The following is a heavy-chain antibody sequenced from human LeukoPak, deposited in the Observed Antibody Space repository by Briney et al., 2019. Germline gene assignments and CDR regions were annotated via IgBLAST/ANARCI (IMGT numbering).Heavy chain of an antibody. V-gene: IGHV4-4*07. J-gene: IGHJ3*02. CDR1: GDSISIYY. Sequence: PSETLSLTCTVSGDSISIYYWSLIRQPAGRGLEWIGRIYSSGSTNYNPSLKSRVTMSVDTSKNQFSLKLRSVTTADTAVYYCARSFDTNAFDIWGQGTMVTVSS. D-gene: IGHD2/OR15-2a*01. CDR3: ARSFDTNAFDI. CDR2: IYSSGST.